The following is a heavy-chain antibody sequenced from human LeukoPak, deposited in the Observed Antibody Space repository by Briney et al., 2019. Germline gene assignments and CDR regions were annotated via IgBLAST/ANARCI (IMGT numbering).Heavy chain of an antibody. CDR3: ARAYGSGLSYYYYYGMDV. CDR1: GFTFSSYW. Sequence: GGSLRLSCAASGFTFSSYWMHWVRQAPGKGLVWVSRINSDGSSTSYADSVKGRFTISRDNAKNTLYLQMNSLRAEDTAVYYCARAYGSGLSYYYYYGMDVWGQGTLVTVSS. CDR2: INSDGSST. D-gene: IGHD3-10*01. J-gene: IGHJ6*02. V-gene: IGHV3-74*01.